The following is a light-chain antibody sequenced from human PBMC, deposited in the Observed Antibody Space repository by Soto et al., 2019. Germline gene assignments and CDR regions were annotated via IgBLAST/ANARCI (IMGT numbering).Light chain of an antibody. V-gene: IGKV1-5*01. CDR3: QYYNSYSGT. J-gene: IGKJ1*01. Sequence: DIQMTQSPSTLSASVGDRVTITCRASQSISSWLAWYQQRPGKAPKLLIYDASSVESGVPSRFSGGGSGTEFTLTISSLQPDDFATYYCQYYNSYSGTFGQGTKVEIK. CDR2: DAS. CDR1: QSISSW.